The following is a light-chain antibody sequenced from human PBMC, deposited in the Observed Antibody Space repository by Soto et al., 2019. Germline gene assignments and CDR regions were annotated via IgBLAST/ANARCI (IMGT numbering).Light chain of an antibody. Sequence: QSALTQSPSASASLGASVKLTCTLSSGHSSYTIVWHQQQPDKGPRYLMNLDSDGSHYKRDGIPDRFSGSSSGAERYLTISSLQSEDEADYYCQTWATGPDWVFGGGTKLTVL. CDR2: LDSDGSH. J-gene: IGLJ3*02. V-gene: IGLV4-69*01. CDR3: QTWATGPDWV. CDR1: SGHSSYT.